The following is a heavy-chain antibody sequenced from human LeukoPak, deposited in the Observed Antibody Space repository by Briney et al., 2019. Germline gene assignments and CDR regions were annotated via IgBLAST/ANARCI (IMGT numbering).Heavy chain of an antibody. CDR3: ADWAEDYYDSSGYYSY. D-gene: IGHD3-22*01. Sequence: ASVKVSCKASGYTFTGYYMHWVRQAPGQGLEWMGGIIPIFGTANYAQKFQGRVTITADESTSTAYMELSSLRSEDTAVYYCADWAEDYYDSSGYYSYWGQGTLVTVSS. CDR2: IIPIFGTA. CDR1: GYTFTGYY. V-gene: IGHV1-69*13. J-gene: IGHJ4*02.